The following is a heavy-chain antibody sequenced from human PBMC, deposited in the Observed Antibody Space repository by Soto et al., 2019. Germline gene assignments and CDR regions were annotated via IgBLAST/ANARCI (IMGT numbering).Heavy chain of an antibody. Sequence: SETLSLTCTVSGGSISSCSYYWGWIRQPPGKGLEWIGSINHSGSTYYNPSLKSRVTISVDTSKNQFSLKLSSVTAADTAVYYCARGAKTIAVAGTPFDYWGQGTLVTVSS. D-gene: IGHD6-19*01. CDR1: GGSISSCSYY. V-gene: IGHV4-39*07. CDR2: INHSGST. J-gene: IGHJ4*02. CDR3: ARGAKTIAVAGTPFDY.